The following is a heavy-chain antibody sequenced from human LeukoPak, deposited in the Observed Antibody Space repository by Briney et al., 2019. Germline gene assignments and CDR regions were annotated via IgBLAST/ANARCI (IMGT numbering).Heavy chain of an antibody. CDR2: ISAYNGNT. J-gene: IGHJ5*02. Sequence: ASVKVSCKASGYTFTSYGISWVRQAPGQGLEWMGWISAYNGNTNYAQKLQGRVTMTTDTSTSTAYMELRSLRSDDTAVYYCARGADVFLWFGELSWFDPWGQGTLVTVSS. CDR3: ARGADVFLWFGELSWFDP. CDR1: GYTFTSYG. D-gene: IGHD3-10*01. V-gene: IGHV1-18*01.